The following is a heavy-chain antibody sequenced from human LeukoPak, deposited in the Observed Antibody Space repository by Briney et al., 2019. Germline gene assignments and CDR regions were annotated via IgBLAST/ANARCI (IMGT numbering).Heavy chain of an antibody. D-gene: IGHD1-26*01. J-gene: IGHJ4*02. CDR2: INHSGST. Sequence: SETLSLTCAVYGGSFSGYYWSWIRQPPGKGLESIGEINHSGSTNYNPSLKSRVTISVDTSKNQFSLKLSSVTAADTAVYYCARGLKWSGSYPYYFDYWGQGTLVTVSS. CDR3: ARGLKWSGSYPYYFDY. CDR1: GGSFSGYY. V-gene: IGHV4-34*01.